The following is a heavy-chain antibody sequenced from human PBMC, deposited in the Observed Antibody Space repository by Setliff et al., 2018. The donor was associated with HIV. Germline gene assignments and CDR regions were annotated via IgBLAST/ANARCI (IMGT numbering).Heavy chain of an antibody. J-gene: IGHJ3*02. V-gene: IGHV4-4*02. CDR1: GGSVSSSNW. Sequence: SETLSLTCAVSGGSVSSSNWWSWVRQPPGKGLEWIGEISQSGITYYNPSLKSRVTISVDTSKNQFSLNLTSVTAADTAVYYCARSKTFYDFWGGYYTHGAFKIWGLGTMVTVSS. D-gene: IGHD3-3*01. CDR2: ISQSGIT. CDR3: ARSKTFYDFWGGYYTHGAFKI.